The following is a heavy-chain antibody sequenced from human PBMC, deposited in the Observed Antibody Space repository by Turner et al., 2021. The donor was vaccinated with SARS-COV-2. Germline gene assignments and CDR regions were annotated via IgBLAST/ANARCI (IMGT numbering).Heavy chain of an antibody. CDR3: AKDLAAGATSVSRDAFDI. CDR1: GFPFNNYA. J-gene: IGHJ3*02. CDR2: ISGIGVTT. Sequence: EVLLLESGGGLVHPGGSLRLSCAASGFPFNNYAMSWVRQAPGRGLQWVSAISGIGVTTYYADSVKGRFTISRDNSMNTLYLQMNSLRAEDTALYYCAKDLAAGATSVSRDAFDIWGQGTMVSVSS. D-gene: IGHD1-1*01. V-gene: IGHV3-23*01.